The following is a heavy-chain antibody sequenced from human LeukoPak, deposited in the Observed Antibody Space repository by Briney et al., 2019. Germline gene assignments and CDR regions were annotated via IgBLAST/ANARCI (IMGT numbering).Heavy chain of an antibody. CDR2: ISGSGGST. D-gene: IGHD3-3*01. J-gene: IGHJ3*02. Sequence: PGGSLRLSCAASGFSFRSYSMNWVRQAPGKGLEWVSAISGSGGSTYYADSVKGRFTISRDNSKNTLYLQMNSLRAEDTAVYYCAKDQGSRYDFWSGPYDAFDIWGQGTMVTVSS. V-gene: IGHV3-23*01. CDR3: AKDQGSRYDFWSGPYDAFDI. CDR1: GFSFRSYS.